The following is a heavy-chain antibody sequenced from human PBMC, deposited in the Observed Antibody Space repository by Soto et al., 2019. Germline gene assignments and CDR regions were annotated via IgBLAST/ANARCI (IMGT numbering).Heavy chain of an antibody. CDR1: GGSFSGYY. J-gene: IGHJ4*02. Sequence: PSETLSLTCAVYGGSFSGYYWSWIRQPPGKGLEWIGEINHSGSTNYNPSLKSRVTISVDTSKNQFSLKLSSVTAADTAVYYCARGRGLGGSSANFDYWGQGTLVTVSS. CDR3: ARGRGLGGSSANFDY. V-gene: IGHV4-34*01. D-gene: IGHD6-25*01. CDR2: INHSGST.